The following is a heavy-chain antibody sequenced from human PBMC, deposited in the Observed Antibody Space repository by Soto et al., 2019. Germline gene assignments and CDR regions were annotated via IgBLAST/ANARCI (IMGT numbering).Heavy chain of an antibody. CDR2: INPNSGGT. CDR1: GYTFTGYY. Sequence: ASVKVSCKASGYTFTGYYMHWVRQAPGQGLEWMGWINPNSGGTNYAQKFQGWVTMTRDTSISTAYMELSRRRADDTAGYFCARERSGGTGDAFDIWGQGTMVTVSS. J-gene: IGHJ3*02. D-gene: IGHD3-16*01. CDR3: ARERSGGTGDAFDI. V-gene: IGHV1-2*04.